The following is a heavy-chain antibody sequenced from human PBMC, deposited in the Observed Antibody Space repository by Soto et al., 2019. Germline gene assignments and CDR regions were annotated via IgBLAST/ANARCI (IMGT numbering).Heavy chain of an antibody. CDR3: ARDKDVAVGGTVDAFDT. CDR2: IRYDGSNK. V-gene: IGHV3-30-3*01. J-gene: IGHJ3*02. Sequence: QVQLVESGGGVVQPGRSLRLSCAASGFTYSSYAMHWVRQAPGKGLEWVAVIRYDGSNKYYADSVKGRFTISRDNSKNTLYLQMNSLRAEDTAVYYCARDKDVAVGGTVDAFDTWGQGTMVTVSS. CDR1: GFTYSSYA. D-gene: IGHD6-19*01.